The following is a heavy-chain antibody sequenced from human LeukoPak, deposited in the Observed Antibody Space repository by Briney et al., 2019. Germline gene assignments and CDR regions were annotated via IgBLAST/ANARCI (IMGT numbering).Heavy chain of an antibody. Sequence: SETLSLTCTVSGGSISTYYWSWIRQPAGKGLEWIGRIYTSGGTNYNPSLKSRVTMSLDTSKNQFSLKLSSVTAADTAVYYCARESRYSSSWYYFDYWGQGTLVTVSS. V-gene: IGHV4-4*07. CDR1: GGSISTYY. J-gene: IGHJ4*02. CDR3: ARESRYSSSWYYFDY. D-gene: IGHD6-13*01. CDR2: IYTSGGT.